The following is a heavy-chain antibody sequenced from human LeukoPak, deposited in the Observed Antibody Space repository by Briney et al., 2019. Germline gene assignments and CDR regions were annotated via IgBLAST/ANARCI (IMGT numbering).Heavy chain of an antibody. CDR2: IRQDGSEK. Sequence: PGGSLRLSCAASGFTFSSYAMNWVRQAPGKGLEWVANIRQDGSEKYYVDSVKGRFTISRDNAKNSLYLQMNSLRAEDTAVYYCARDQRLLWFGTFYYYYGMDVWGQGTTVTVSS. V-gene: IGHV3-7*03. J-gene: IGHJ6*02. CDR1: GFTFSSYA. D-gene: IGHD3-10*01. CDR3: ARDQRLLWFGTFYYYYGMDV.